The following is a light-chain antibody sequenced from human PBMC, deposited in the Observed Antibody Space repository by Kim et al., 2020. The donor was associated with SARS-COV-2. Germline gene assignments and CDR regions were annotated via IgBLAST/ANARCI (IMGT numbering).Light chain of an antibody. CDR1: QSVTSNF. J-gene: IGKJ5*01. CDR2: GAS. V-gene: IGKV3-20*01. CDR3: QQYANSPIT. Sequence: SPGETGTPACRASQSVTSNFLTWYPHKPGKAPRLHIYGASSRATGIPDRFSVSGSGTDFTLTISRLEPEDFAVYYCQQYANSPITFGQGTRLEIK.